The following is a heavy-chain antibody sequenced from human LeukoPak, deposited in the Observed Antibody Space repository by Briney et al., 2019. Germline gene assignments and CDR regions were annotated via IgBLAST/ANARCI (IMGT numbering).Heavy chain of an antibody. D-gene: IGHD3-22*01. Sequence: NPSETLSLTCTVSGGSISSGGYYWSWIRQHPGKGLEWIGYIYYSGSTYYNPSLKSRATISVDTSKNQFSLKLSSVTAADTAVYYCARDTGYYDSSGYHPIFDYWGQGTLVTVSS. CDR1: GGSISSGGYY. V-gene: IGHV4-31*03. J-gene: IGHJ4*02. CDR2: IYYSGST. CDR3: ARDTGYYDSSGYHPIFDY.